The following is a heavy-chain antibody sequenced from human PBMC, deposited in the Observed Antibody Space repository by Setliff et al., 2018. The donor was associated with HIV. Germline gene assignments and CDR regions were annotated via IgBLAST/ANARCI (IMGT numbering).Heavy chain of an antibody. Sequence: SETLSLTCTVSGGSISSGGYFWTWIRQPAGKGLEWIGCIYSSGRTNYNSSLKSRVTMSVDTSKNHFSLKLRSVTAADTAVYYCAREKGFGGATGWFDPWGLGTPVTVSS. J-gene: IGHJ5*02. CDR3: AREKGFGGATGWFDP. D-gene: IGHD2-15*01. CDR2: IYSSGRT. CDR1: GGSISSGGYF. V-gene: IGHV4-61*02.